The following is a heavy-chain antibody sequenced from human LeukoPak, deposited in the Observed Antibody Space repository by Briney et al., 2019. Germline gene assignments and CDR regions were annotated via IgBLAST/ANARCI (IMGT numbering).Heavy chain of an antibody. D-gene: IGHD4-23*01. Sequence: GGSLRLSCAASGLSFSTYDMHWVRQATGEGLEWVSGIGKSGDTYYVGSVKGRFTISRDNAKNSLYLQMDSLRSGDTAVYYCARDLDYGGNSIGDYYYYGMDVWGQGTTVTVSS. CDR1: GLSFSTYD. CDR2: IGKSGDT. CDR3: ARDLDYGGNSIGDYYYYGMDV. J-gene: IGHJ6*02. V-gene: IGHV3-13*04.